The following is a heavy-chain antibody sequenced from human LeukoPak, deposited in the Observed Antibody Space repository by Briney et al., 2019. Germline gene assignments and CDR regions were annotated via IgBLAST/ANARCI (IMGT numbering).Heavy chain of an antibody. D-gene: IGHD2-2*01. V-gene: IGHV4-59*08. CDR2: IYYSGST. Sequence: SETLSLTCTVSGGSISSYYWSWIRQPPGKGLEWIGYIYYSGSTNYNPSLESRVTISVDTSKNQFSLGLSSVTAADTAVYYCARQKCTSASCLTKNAFDIWGQGTMVTVSS. CDR1: GGSISSYY. J-gene: IGHJ3*02. CDR3: ARQKCTSASCLTKNAFDI.